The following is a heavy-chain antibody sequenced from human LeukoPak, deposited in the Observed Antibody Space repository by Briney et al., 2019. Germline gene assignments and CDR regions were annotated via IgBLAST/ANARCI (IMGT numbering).Heavy chain of an antibody. D-gene: IGHD2-2*01. CDR3: ARLVPAAKNYYYSMDV. V-gene: IGHV4-59*01. CDR2: IYYSGST. CDR1: GGSISSYY. J-gene: IGHJ6*04. Sequence: PSETLSLTCTVSGGSISSYYWSRIRQPPGKGLEWIGYIYYSGSTNYNPSLKSRVTISVDTSKNQFSLKLSSVTAADTAVYYCARLVPAAKNYYYSMDVWGKGTTVTVSS.